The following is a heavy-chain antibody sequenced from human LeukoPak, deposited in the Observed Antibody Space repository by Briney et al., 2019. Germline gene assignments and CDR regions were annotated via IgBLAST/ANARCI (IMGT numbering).Heavy chain of an antibody. V-gene: IGHV4-39*07. D-gene: IGHD3-10*01. CDR2: IYTTGSA. Sequence: SETLSLTCTVSGGSISSSSYYWGWIRQPPGKGLEWIGSIYTTGSAFYNSSLKSRVTLSVDTSKNQFSLKLSSVTAADTAVYYCARVLDYYGSGTYSFDYWGQGTLVTVSS. CDR1: GGSISSSSYY. J-gene: IGHJ4*02. CDR3: ARVLDYYGSGTYSFDY.